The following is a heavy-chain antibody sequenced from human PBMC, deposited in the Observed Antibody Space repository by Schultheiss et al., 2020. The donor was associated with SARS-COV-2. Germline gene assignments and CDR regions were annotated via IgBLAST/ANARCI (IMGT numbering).Heavy chain of an antibody. V-gene: IGHV3-48*02. D-gene: IGHD4-17*01. CDR1: GFTFSSYS. CDR3: ATLGGGDYGDSHDAFDI. CDR2: ISSSSSTI. J-gene: IGHJ3*02. Sequence: GGSLRLSCAASGFTFSSYSMNWVRQAPGKGLEWVSYISSSSSTIYYADSVKGRFTISRDNAKNSLYLQMNSLRDEDTAVYYCATLGGGDYGDSHDAFDIWGQGTMVTVSS.